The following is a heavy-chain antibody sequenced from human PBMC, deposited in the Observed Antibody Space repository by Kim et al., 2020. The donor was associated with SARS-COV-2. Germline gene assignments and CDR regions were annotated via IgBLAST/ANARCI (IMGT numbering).Heavy chain of an antibody. CDR1: GFTFNTYA. V-gene: IGHV3-30*04. Sequence: GGSLRLSCATSGFTFNTYAMHWVRQAPGKGLEWVAVISSDGTSKYYADSVKGRFTISRDNSKNTLYLEMNSLRAEDTAVYYCARDCHTHNCYTRGVDYWG. J-gene: IGHJ4*01. CDR3: ARDCHTHNCYTRGVDY. CDR2: ISSDGTSK. D-gene: IGHD2-2*02.